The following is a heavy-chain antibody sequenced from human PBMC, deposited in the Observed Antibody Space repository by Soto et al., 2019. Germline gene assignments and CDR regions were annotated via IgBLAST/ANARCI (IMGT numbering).Heavy chain of an antibody. Sequence: GGSLRLSCAASGFTFSNAWMSWVRQAPGKGLEWVGRIKSKTDGGTTDYAAPVKGRFTISRDDSKNTLYLQTNSLKTEDTAVYYCTTPIVVVPAAHLSDAFDIWGQGTMVTVSS. CDR2: IKSKTDGGTT. CDR1: GFTFSNAW. CDR3: TTPIVVVPAAHLSDAFDI. D-gene: IGHD2-2*01. V-gene: IGHV3-15*01. J-gene: IGHJ3*02.